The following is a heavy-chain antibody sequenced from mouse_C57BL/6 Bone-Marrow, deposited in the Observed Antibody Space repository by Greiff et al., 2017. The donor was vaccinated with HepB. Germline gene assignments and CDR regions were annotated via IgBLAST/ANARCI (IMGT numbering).Heavy chain of an antibody. CDR1: GYTFTSYW. V-gene: IGHV1-5*01. J-gene: IGHJ2*01. CDR3: TRVDLLWLRRYFDY. CDR2: IYPGNSDT. D-gene: IGHD2-2*01. Sequence: EVQLQESGTVLARPGASVKMSCKTSGYTFTSYWMHWVKQRPGQGLEWIGAIYPGNSDTSYNQKFKGKAKLTAVTSASTAYMELSSLTNEDSAVYYCTRVDLLWLRRYFDYWGQGTTLTVSS.